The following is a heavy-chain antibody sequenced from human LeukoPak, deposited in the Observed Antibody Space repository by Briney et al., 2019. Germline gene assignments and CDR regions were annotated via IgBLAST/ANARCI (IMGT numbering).Heavy chain of an antibody. J-gene: IGHJ3*02. Sequence: SETLSLTCTVPGGSISSNYWSWVRQPPGKGLEWIGYIYYSGSTNYNPSLKSRVTMSVDTSQHQFSLKLTSVTAADTAVYYCAREREYHYDSSGYYRDAFDIWGQGTMVTVSS. CDR2: IYYSGST. D-gene: IGHD3-22*01. CDR3: AREREYHYDSSGYYRDAFDI. V-gene: IGHV4-59*01. CDR1: GGSISSNY.